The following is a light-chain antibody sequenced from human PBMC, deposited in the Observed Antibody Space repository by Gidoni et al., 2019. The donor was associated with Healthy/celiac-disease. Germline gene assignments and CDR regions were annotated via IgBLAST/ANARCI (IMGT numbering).Light chain of an antibody. CDR2: GAS. CDR3: RQYGSTALT. V-gene: IGKV3-20*01. Sequence: EIVLTQSPGTLSLSPGERATLSCRASQSVSSSYLAWYQQKPGQAPRRLISGASSRATGSPDRFSGSGSGTDFTLTISRLEPEDFAVYYCRQYGSTALTFGGGTKVEIK. CDR1: QSVSSSY. J-gene: IGKJ4*01.